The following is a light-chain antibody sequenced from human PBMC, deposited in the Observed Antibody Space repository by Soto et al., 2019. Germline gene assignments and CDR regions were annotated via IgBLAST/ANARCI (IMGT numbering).Light chain of an antibody. Sequence: EIVMTQSPVTLSVTPGESATLSCRASQSVGSNLAWYQQKPGQTPRLLSYAASTRATGIPARFSGSGSGKEFTLTISSLQSEDFAVYYCQQYNNWPPWTFGQGTKVDI. CDR3: QQYNNWPPWT. V-gene: IGKV3-15*01. J-gene: IGKJ1*01. CDR1: QSVGSN. CDR2: AAS.